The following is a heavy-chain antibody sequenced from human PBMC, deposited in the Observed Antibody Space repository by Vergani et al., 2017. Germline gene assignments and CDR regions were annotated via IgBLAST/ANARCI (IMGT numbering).Heavy chain of an antibody. D-gene: IGHD2-15*01. J-gene: IGHJ5*02. CDR3: AKDRDCSGGSCYLGNWFDP. V-gene: IGHV3-23*01. CDR1: GFTFSSYA. CDR2: ISGSGGST. Sequence: EVQLLESGGGLVQPGGSLRLSCAASGFTFSSYAMSWVRQAPGKGLEWVSAISGSGGSTYYADSVKGRFTISRDNSKNTLYLQMNSLRAEETAVYYCAKDRDCSGGSCYLGNWFDPWGQGTLVTVSS.